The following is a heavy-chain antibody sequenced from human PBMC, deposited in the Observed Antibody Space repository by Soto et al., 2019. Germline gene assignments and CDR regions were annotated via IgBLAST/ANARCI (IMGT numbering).Heavy chain of an antibody. D-gene: IGHD3-10*01. CDR3: ARGAPRGIIHDFDS. Sequence: PSETRSLTCAASNFSLIKDNYWGWVRHTPGKGLEWTGRSHQSGSPYYNPSLKSRLTISIDRSKKQFSLRLSSVTAADTAVYYCARGAPRGIIHDFDSWGQGSLVTVSS. V-gene: IGHV4-38-2*01. J-gene: IGHJ4*02. CDR2: SHQSGSP. CDR1: NFSLIKDNY.